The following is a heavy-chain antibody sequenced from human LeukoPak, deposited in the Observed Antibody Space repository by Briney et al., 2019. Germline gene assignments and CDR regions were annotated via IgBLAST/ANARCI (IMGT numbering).Heavy chain of an antibody. J-gene: IGHJ4*02. CDR1: GYTFTDYY. D-gene: IGHD4-23*01. V-gene: IGHV1-2*02. Sequence: ASVKVSCKASGYTFTDYYMHWVRQAPGQGFEWMGWINPDSGGTNYAQKFQGRVTMTRDTSIRTAYMELSRLRSNDTAVYYCARGDDYGGPPGYWGQGTLVTVSS. CDR3: ARGDDYGGPPGY. CDR2: INPDSGGT.